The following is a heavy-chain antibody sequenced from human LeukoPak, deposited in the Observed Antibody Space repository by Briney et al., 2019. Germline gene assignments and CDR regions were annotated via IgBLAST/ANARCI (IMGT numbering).Heavy chain of an antibody. V-gene: IGHV4-39*01. CDR1: GGSISSSSYY. CDR2: IYYSGST. D-gene: IGHD1-26*01. CDR3: ARHLGSYYSGFDY. Sequence: PSETLSLTCTVSGGSISSSSYYWGWIRQPPGKGLELIGSIYYSGSTYYNPSLKSRVTISVDTSNNQFSLEVSSVTAADTAVYHCARHLGSYYSGFDYWGQGTLVTVSS. J-gene: IGHJ4*02.